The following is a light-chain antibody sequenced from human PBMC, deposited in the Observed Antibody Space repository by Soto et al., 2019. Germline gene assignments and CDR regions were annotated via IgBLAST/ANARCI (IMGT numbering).Light chain of an antibody. J-gene: IGKJ1*01. Sequence: DIVMTQSPDSLAVSLGERATINCKSSQRVLYSSNDKNFLTWYQQRPGQPPKLLIYWASTRESGVPDRFSGSGSGTDFTLTISSLQAEDVAVYYCHQYYSAPWTFGQGTKVEIK. CDR1: QRVLYSSNDKNF. CDR2: WAS. V-gene: IGKV4-1*01. CDR3: HQYYSAPWT.